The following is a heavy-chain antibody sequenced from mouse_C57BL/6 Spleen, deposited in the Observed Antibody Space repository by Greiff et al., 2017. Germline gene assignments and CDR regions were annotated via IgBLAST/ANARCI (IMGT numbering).Heavy chain of an antibody. Sequence: VQLQESGAELVKPGASVKMSCKASGYTFTSYWITWVKQRPGQGLEWIGDIYPGSGSTNYNEKFKSKATLTVDTSSSTAYMQLSSLTSEDSAVYYCAREDSSLFDYWGQGTTLTVSS. D-gene: IGHD3-2*01. V-gene: IGHV1-55*01. CDR2: IYPGSGST. CDR3: AREDSSLFDY. CDR1: GYTFTSYW. J-gene: IGHJ2*01.